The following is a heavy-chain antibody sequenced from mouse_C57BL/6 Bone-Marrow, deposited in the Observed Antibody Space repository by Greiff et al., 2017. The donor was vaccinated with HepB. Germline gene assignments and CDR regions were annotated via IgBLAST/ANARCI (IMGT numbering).Heavy chain of an antibody. J-gene: IGHJ4*01. CDR2: IYPGSGST. Sequence: VQLQQSGAELVKPGASVKMSCKASGYTFTSYWITWVKQRPGQGLEWIGDIYPGSGSTNYNEKFKSKATLTVDTSSSTAYMQLSSLTSEDSAVYYCARGVYGSSSMDYWGQGTSVTVSS. D-gene: IGHD1-1*01. CDR1: GYTFTSYW. CDR3: ARGVYGSSSMDY. V-gene: IGHV1-55*01.